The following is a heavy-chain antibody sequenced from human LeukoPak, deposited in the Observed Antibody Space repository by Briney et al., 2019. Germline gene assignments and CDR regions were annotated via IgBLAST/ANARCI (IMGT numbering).Heavy chain of an antibody. CDR1: GFTFSTYG. V-gene: IGHV3-30*02. CDR2: IRYAGSNK. J-gene: IGHJ4*02. CDR3: AWGLVIPYFDY. D-gene: IGHD3-22*01. Sequence: AGGSLRLSCAASGFTFSTYGMHWVRQAPGKGLEWVAFIRYAGSNKYYADSVKGRFTISRDNSKNTLYLQMNSLRAEDTAVYYCAWGLVIPYFDYWGQGTLVTVSS.